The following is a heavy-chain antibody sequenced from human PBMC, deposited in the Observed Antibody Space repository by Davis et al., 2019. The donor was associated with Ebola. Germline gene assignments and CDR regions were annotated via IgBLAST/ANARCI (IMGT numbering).Heavy chain of an antibody. D-gene: IGHD3-10*01. CDR2: LGLSADT. V-gene: IGHV3-66*04. CDR3: VRQWFGETD. CDR1: GFTVSSNY. J-gene: IGHJ4*02. Sequence: GGSLRLSCAASGFTVSSNYMSWVRRAPGKGLEWVSTLGLSADTYYADSVKGRFTISRDNSKNTLHLQMNSLRDEDTAVYYCVRQWFGETDWGQGTLVTVSS.